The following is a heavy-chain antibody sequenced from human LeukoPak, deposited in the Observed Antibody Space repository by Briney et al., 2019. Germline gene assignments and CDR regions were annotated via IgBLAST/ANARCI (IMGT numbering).Heavy chain of an antibody. CDR3: ARVSNYDILTGYSLNAFDI. J-gene: IGHJ3*02. CDR1: GGSISSGGYS. V-gene: IGHV4-30-2*01. Sequence: SQTLSLTCAVSGGSISSGGYSRSWIRQPPGKGLEWIGYIYHSGSTYYNPSLKSRVTISVDRSKNQFSLKLSSVTAADTAVYYCARVSNYDILTGYSLNAFDIWGQGTMVTVSS. CDR2: IYHSGST. D-gene: IGHD3-9*01.